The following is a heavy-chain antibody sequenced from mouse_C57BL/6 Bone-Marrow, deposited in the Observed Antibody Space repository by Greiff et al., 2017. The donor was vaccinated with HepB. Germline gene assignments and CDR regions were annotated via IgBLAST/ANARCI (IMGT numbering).Heavy chain of an antibody. CDR1: GFTFSDYG. J-gene: IGHJ3*01. CDR2: ISSGSSTI. V-gene: IGHV5-17*01. D-gene: IGHD1-1*01. Sequence: EVKRVESGGGLVKPGGSLKLSCAASGFTFSDYGMHWVRQAPEKGLEWVAYISSGSSTIYYADTVKGRFTISRDNAKNTLFLQMTSLRSEDTAMYYCARDYYGSSPWFAYWGQGTLVTVSA. CDR3: ARDYYGSSPWFAY.